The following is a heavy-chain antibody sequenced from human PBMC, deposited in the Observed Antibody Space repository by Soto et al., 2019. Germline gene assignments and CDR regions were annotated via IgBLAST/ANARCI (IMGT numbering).Heavy chain of an antibody. CDR2: ITTGNDYI. J-gene: IGHJ5*01. D-gene: IGHD6-19*01. V-gene: IGHV3-21*01. CDR1: GFTLSSFS. CDR3: ARDSYSSLFDS. Sequence: GGSLRLSCVGSGFTLSSFSMCWVRQTPGKGLEWVSSITTGNDYISYADSVKGRFTISRDNAKNSLFLRMNSLRADDTALYFCARDSYSSLFDSWGQGTLVTVSS.